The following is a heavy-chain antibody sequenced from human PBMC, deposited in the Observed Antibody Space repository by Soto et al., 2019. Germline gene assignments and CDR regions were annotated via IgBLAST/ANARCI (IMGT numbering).Heavy chain of an antibody. J-gene: IGHJ4*02. D-gene: IGHD6-13*01. CDR2: ISAYNGNT. CDR1: GYTFTSYG. Sequence: ASVKVSCKASGYTFTSYGISWVRQAPGQGLEWMGWISAYNGNTNYAQKLQGRVTMTTDTSTSTAYMELRSLRSDDTAVYYCARERGSRWYSIFDYWGQGTLVTVSS. V-gene: IGHV1-18*04. CDR3: ARERGSRWYSIFDY.